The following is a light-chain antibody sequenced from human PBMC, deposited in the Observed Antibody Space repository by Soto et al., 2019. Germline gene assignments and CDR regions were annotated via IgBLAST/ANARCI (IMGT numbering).Light chain of an antibody. CDR2: KDT. Sequence: SYELTQSPSVSVSPGQTARLTCSGDALTKQYAHWYQQRPGQAPILVIYKDTERPSGIPERFSGSTSGTTVTLTINAVQAEDEADYYCQPANSSCGYTVFGAGTKVT. V-gene: IGLV3-25*02. J-gene: IGLJ1*01. CDR1: ALTKQY. CDR3: QPANSSCGYTV.